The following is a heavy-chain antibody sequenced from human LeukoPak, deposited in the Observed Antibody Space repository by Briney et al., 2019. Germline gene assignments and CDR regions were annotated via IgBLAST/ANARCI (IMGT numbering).Heavy chain of an antibody. CDR2: IYYSGST. CDR3: ARLATAVAGLYYYYYMDV. J-gene: IGHJ6*03. Sequence: PSETLSLTCTVSGGSISSSSYYWGWIRQPPGKGLEWIGSIYYSGSTYYNPSLKSRVTISVDTSKNQFSLKLSSVTAADTAVYYCARLATAVAGLYYYYYMDVWGKGTTVTISS. D-gene: IGHD6-19*01. CDR1: GGSISSSSYY. V-gene: IGHV4-39*01.